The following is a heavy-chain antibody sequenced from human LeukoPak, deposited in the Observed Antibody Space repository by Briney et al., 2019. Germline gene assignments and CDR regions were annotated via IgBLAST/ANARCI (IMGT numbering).Heavy chain of an antibody. J-gene: IGHJ4*02. V-gene: IGHV1-69*13. Sequence: SVKVSCKASGGTFSSYAISWVRQAPGQGLEWMGGIIPIFGTANYAQKFQGRVTITADESTSTAYMELSSLRSEDTAVYYCAREGQSPGVATVTSFDYWGQGTLVTVSS. CDR1: GGTFSSYA. CDR2: IIPIFGTA. CDR3: AREGQSPGVATVTSFDY. D-gene: IGHD5-12*01.